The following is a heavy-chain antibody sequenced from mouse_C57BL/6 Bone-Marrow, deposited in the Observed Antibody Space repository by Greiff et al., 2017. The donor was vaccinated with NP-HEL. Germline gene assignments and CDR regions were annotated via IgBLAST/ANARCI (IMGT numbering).Heavy chain of an antibody. CDR2: IDPENGDT. V-gene: IGHV14-4*01. J-gene: IGHJ3*01. D-gene: IGHD2-4*01. CDR1: GFNINDDY. Sequence: VHVKQSGAELVRPGASVKLSCTASGFNINDDYMHWVKQRPEQGLEWIGWIDPENGDTEYASKFQGKATITADTSSNTAYLQLSSLTSDDTAVYYCSAYDYGPPFYAKGGQGTLVTVSA. CDR3: SAYDYGPPFYAK.